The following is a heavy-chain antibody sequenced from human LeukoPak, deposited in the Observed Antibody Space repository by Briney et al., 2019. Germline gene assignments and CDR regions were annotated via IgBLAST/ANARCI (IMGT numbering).Heavy chain of an antibody. CDR2: ISSSGSTI. CDR3: ARFQMVRGPLVSNWFDP. V-gene: IGHV3-48*03. Sequence: PGGSLRLSCAASGFTFSSYEMNWVRQAPGKGLEWVSYISSSGSTIYYADSVKGRFTISRDNAKNSLYLQMNSLRAEDTADYYCARFQMVRGPLVSNWFDPWGQGTLVTVSS. D-gene: IGHD3-10*01. J-gene: IGHJ5*02. CDR1: GFTFSSYE.